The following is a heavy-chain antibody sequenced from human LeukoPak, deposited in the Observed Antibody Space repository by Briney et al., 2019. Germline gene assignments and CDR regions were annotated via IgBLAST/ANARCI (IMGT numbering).Heavy chain of an antibody. CDR2: ISSSSSYI. CDR3: ARGPVVVVAARVHWFDP. CDR1: GFTFSSYS. J-gene: IGHJ5*02. D-gene: IGHD2-15*01. Sequence: PGGSLRLSCAASGFTFSSYSMNWVRQAPGKGLEWVSSISSSSSYIYYADSVKGRFTISRDNAKNSLYLQMNSLRAEDTAVYYCARGPVVVVAARVHWFDPWGQGTLVTASS. V-gene: IGHV3-21*01.